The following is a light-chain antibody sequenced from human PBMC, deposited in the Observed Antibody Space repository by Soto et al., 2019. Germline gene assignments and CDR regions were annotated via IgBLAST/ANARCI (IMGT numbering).Light chain of an antibody. CDR3: QQYNSYSQT. CDR1: QSISSW. V-gene: IGKV1-5*01. Sequence: DIQMTQSPSTLSASVGDRVTITCRASQSISSWLAWYQQKTGKAPKLLIYDASSLESGVPSRFSGSGSGTEFTLTISSLQLDDFATYYCQQYNSYSQTFGQGTKV. J-gene: IGKJ1*01. CDR2: DAS.